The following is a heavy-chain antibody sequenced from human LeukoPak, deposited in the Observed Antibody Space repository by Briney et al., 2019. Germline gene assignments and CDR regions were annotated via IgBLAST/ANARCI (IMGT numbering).Heavy chain of an antibody. V-gene: IGHV4-34*01. Sequence: SETLSLTCAVYGGSFSGYYWSWIRQPPGKGLEWIGEINHSGSTNYNPSLKSRVTISVDTSKNQFSLKLSPVTAADTAVYYCARDRGGYDLWGQGTLVTVSS. CDR2: INHSGST. CDR3: ARDRGGYDL. D-gene: IGHD5-12*01. CDR1: GGSFSGYY. J-gene: IGHJ4*02.